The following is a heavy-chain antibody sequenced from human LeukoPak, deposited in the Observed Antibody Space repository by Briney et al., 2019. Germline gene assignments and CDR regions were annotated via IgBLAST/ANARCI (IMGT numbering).Heavy chain of an antibody. D-gene: IGHD2-2*02. CDR1: GVTFSSYA. V-gene: IGHV3-23*01. CDR2: ISGSGGST. CDR3: AKDLWDCSSTSCYIYYYGMDV. J-gene: IGHJ6*02. Sequence: GGSLRLSCAASGVTFSSYAMSWVREAPGKGLEWVSAISGSGGSTYYADSVKGRFTISRDNSKNTMYLQMNSLRAEDTAVYYCAKDLWDCSSTSCYIYYYGMDVWGQGTTVTVSS.